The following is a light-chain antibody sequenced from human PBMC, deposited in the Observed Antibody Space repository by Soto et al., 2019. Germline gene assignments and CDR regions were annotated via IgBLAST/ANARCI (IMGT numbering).Light chain of an antibody. J-gene: IGLJ1*01. CDR1: STDFVSYNR. Sequence: QSVLTQPPSVSGSPGQSVTISCTGTSTDFVSYNRVSWYQQPPGTAPKLMIYEVSKRPSGVPDRFSGSKSGKTASLTISGLQAADEADYYCSLYTSENAYVFGTGTKVTVL. CDR2: EVS. V-gene: IGLV2-18*01. CDR3: SLYTSENAYV.